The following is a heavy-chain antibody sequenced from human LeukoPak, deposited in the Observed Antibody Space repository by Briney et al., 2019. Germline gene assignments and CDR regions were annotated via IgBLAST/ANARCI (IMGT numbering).Heavy chain of an antibody. D-gene: IGHD6-13*01. CDR3: ARDFRTVAAAVHAFDI. V-gene: IGHV3-30*03. CDR2: ISYDGSNK. J-gene: IGHJ3*02. Sequence: PGGSLRLSCAASGFTFSSYGMHWVRQAPGKGLEWVAVISYDGSNKYYADSVKGRFTISRDNSKNTLYLQMNSLRAEDTAVYYCARDFRTVAAAVHAFDIWGQGTMVTVSS. CDR1: GFTFSSYG.